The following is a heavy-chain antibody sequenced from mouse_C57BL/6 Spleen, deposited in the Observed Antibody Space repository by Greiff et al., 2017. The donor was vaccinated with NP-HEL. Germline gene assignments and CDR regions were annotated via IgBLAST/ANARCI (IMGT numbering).Heavy chain of an antibody. Sequence: EVQLQQSGPVLVKPGASVKMSCKASGYTFTDYYMNWVKQSHGKSLEWIGVINPYNGGTSYNQKFKGKATLTVDKSSSTAYMELNSLTSEDSAVFYCAYYGSSYWYFDVWGTGTTVTVSS. D-gene: IGHD1-1*01. CDR2: INPYNGGT. CDR1: GYTFTDYY. V-gene: IGHV1-19*01. CDR3: AYYGSSYWYFDV. J-gene: IGHJ1*03.